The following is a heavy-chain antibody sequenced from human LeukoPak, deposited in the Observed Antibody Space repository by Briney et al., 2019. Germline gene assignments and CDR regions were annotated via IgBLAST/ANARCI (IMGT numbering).Heavy chain of an antibody. V-gene: IGHV1-18*01. D-gene: IGHD2-8*01. J-gene: IGHJ3*02. Sequence: GASVKVSCKASGYTFTSYGISWVRQAPGQGLEWMGWISAYNGNTNYAQKLQGRVTMTTDTSTSTASMEMRSLRSDDTAVYYCARVGYCTNGVCYDAFDIWGQGTMVTVSS. CDR1: GYTFTSYG. CDR3: ARVGYCTNGVCYDAFDI. CDR2: ISAYNGNT.